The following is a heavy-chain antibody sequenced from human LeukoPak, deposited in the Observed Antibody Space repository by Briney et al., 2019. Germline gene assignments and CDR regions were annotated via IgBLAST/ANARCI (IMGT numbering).Heavy chain of an antibody. J-gene: IGHJ4*02. CDR2: IYYSGST. CDR3: ARGVEYSSSSGLGY. D-gene: IGHD6-6*01. V-gene: IGHV4-59*01. CDR1: GGSISSYY. Sequence: SETLSLTCTVSGGSISSYYWSWIRQPPGKGLEWVGHIYYSGSTNYNPSLKSRVTISVDTSKNQFSLKLSSVTAADTALYYCARGVEYSSSSGLGYWGQRTLVTVSS.